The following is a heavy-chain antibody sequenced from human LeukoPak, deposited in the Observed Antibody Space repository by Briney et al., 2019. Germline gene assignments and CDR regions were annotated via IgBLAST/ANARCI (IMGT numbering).Heavy chain of an antibody. CDR2: IYTSGST. D-gene: IGHD3-22*01. CDR3: ARHNIQHGSSGYDAFDI. Sequence: SETLSLTCTVSGGSISSGSYYWSWIRQPAGKGLEWIGRIYTSGSTNYNPSLKSRVTISVDTSKNQFSLKLSSVTAADTAVYYCARHNIQHGSSGYDAFDIWGQGTMVTVSS. CDR1: GGSISSGSYY. J-gene: IGHJ3*02. V-gene: IGHV4-61*02.